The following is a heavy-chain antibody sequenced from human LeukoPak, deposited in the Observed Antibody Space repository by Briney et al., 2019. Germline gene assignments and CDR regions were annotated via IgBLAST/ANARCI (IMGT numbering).Heavy chain of an antibody. CDR2: IHYSGST. V-gene: IGHV4-59*01. D-gene: IGHD2-15*01. CDR3: ARWRGGYFDF. CDR1: GGSISSYY. Sequence: SETLSLTCTVSGGSISSYYWSWIRQPPGKGLEYIGYIHYSGSTNYSPSLKSRVTISVDTSNNHFSLKLSSVTAADTAVYYCARWRGGYFDFWGQGNLVIVSS. J-gene: IGHJ4*02.